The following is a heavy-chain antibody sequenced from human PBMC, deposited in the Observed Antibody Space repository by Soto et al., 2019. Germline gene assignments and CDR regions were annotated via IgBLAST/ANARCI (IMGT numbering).Heavy chain of an antibody. Sequence: SETLSLTCTVSGGSISSGSSYWGWIRQPPGKGLEWIGSIYYNGDTYYSPSLKSRVTISVDTSKNQFSLKLSSVTAADTAVYYCARRRTSYGMDVWGQGATVTVSS. J-gene: IGHJ6*02. V-gene: IGHV4-39*01. CDR2: IYYNGDT. CDR1: GGSISSGSSY. CDR3: ARRRTSYGMDV.